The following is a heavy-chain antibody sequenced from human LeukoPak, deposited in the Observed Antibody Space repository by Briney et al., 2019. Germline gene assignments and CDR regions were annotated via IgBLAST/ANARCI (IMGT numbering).Heavy chain of an antibody. J-gene: IGHJ4*02. V-gene: IGHV3-33*01. CDR1: GFTFSSYG. CDR3: AREEYYDFWSGYYTGVDY. CDR2: IWYDGSNK. Sequence: PGGSLRLSCAASGFTFSSYGMHWVRQAPGKGLEWVAVIWYDGSNKYYADSVKGRFTISRDNSKNTLYLQMNSLRAEDTAVYYCAREEYYDFWSGYYTGVDYWDQGTLVTVSS. D-gene: IGHD3-3*01.